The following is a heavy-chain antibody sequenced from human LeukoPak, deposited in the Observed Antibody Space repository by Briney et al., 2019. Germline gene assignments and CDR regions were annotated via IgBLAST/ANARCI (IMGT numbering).Heavy chain of an antibody. V-gene: IGHV4-61*02. D-gene: IGHD6-6*01. CDR1: GGSISSGNYY. CDR3: ARIEYSSSSLIFDY. CDR2: IYTSGST. Sequence: SETLSLTCTVSGGSISSGNYYWSWIRQPAGKGLEWIGRIYTSGSTNYNPSLKSRVTISVDTSKNQFSLKLSSVTAADTAVYYCARIEYSSSSLIFDYWGQGTLVTVSS. J-gene: IGHJ4*02.